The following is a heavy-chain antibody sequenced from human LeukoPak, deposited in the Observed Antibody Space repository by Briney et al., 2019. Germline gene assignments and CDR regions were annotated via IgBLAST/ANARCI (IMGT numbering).Heavy chain of an antibody. Sequence: GGSLRLSCAASGFTFSSYGMHWVRQAPGKGLEWVAFIRYDGSNKYYADSVKGRFTISRDNSKNTLYLQMNSLRAEDTAIYYCAKGANDILTGWEYYFDYWGQGNLVTVSS. V-gene: IGHV3-30*02. CDR1: GFTFSSYG. CDR3: AKGANDILTGWEYYFDY. J-gene: IGHJ4*02. D-gene: IGHD3-9*01. CDR2: IRYDGSNK.